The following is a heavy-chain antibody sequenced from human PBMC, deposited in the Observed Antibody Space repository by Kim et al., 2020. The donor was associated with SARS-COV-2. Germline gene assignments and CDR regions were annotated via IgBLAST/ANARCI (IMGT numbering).Heavy chain of an antibody. CDR1: GGSISSSSYY. J-gene: IGHJ6*02. CDR2: IYYSGST. D-gene: IGHD2-8*01. V-gene: IGHV4-39*01. Sequence: SETLSLTCTVSGGSISSSSYYWGWIRQPPGKGLEWIGSIYYSGSTYYNPSLKSRVTISVDTSKNQFSLKLSSVTAADTAVYYCARQVCEWCMLFDYYYGMDVWGQGTTVTVSS. CDR3: ARQVCEWCMLFDYYYGMDV.